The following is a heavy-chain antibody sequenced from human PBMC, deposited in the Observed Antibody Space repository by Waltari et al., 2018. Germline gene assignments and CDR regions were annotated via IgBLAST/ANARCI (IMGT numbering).Heavy chain of an antibody. CDR2: ISYDGSNK. V-gene: IGHV3-30*05. J-gene: IGHJ4*02. CDR1: GFTFSSYG. Sequence: QVQLVESGGGVVQPGRSLRLSCAASGFTFSSYGMHWVRQAPGKGLEWVAVISYDGSNKYYADSVKGRFTISRDNSKNTLYLQMNSLRAEDTAVYYCARGPIVVVDYWGQGTLVTVSS. CDR3: ARGPIVVVDY. D-gene: IGHD3-22*01.